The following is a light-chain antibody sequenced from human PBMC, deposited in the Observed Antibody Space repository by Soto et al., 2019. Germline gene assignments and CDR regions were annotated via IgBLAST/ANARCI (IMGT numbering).Light chain of an antibody. J-gene: IGKJ5*01. Sequence: EIVLTQSPGTLALSPGERATLSCRASQSVNSRLAWYQHKPGQAPRLLISGASNRASGIPARFSAWGSGTDFTLTISRVDPADFAVYYCPQYFTSPITFGQGTRLEIK. V-gene: IGKV3-20*01. CDR1: QSVNSR. CDR2: GAS. CDR3: PQYFTSPIT.